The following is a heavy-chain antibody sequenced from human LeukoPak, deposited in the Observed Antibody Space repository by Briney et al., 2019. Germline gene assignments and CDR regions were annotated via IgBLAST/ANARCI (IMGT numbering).Heavy chain of an antibody. Sequence: PSETLSLTCAVYGGSFSGYYWSWIRQPPGKGLEWIGEINHSGSTNYNPSLKSRVTISVDTSKNQFSLKLSSVTAADTAVFYCARHKMVRGIGYYYYMDVWGKGTTVTISS. D-gene: IGHD3-10*01. CDR3: ARHKMVRGIGYYYYMDV. CDR1: GGSFSGYY. V-gene: IGHV4-34*01. CDR2: INHSGST. J-gene: IGHJ6*03.